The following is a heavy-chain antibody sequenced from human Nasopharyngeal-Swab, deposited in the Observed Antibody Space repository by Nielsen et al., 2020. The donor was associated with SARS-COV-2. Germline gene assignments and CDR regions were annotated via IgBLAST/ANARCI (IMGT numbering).Heavy chain of an antibody. V-gene: IGHV3-11*04. J-gene: IGHJ4*02. CDR2: ISSSGSTI. D-gene: IGHD1-26*01. CDR3: ARDIVGATPNFDY. CDR1: GFTFSDYY. Sequence: GESLKISCAASGFTFSDYYMGWIRQAPGKGLEWASYISSSGSTIYYADSVKGRFTISRDNAKNSLYLQMNSLRAEDTAVYYCARDIVGATPNFDYWGQGTLVTVSS.